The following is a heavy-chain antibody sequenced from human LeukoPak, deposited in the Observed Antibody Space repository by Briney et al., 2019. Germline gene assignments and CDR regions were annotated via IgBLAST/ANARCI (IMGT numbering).Heavy chain of an antibody. D-gene: IGHD6-19*01. J-gene: IGHJ2*01. CDR1: GVSISSYY. CDR2: IYYSGST. V-gene: IGHV4-59*01. CDR3: ARALYSSGWYPGGWYFDL. Sequence: SETLSLTCTVSGVSISSYYWSWIRQPPGKGLEWIGYIYYSGSTNYNPFLKSRVTISVDTSKNQFSLKLSSVTAADTAVYYCARALYSSGWYPGGWYFDLWGRGALVTVSS.